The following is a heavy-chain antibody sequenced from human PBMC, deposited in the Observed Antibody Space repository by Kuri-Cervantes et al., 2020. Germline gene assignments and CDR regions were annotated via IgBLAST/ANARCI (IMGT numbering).Heavy chain of an antibody. CDR3: ARDHQYSSGCPDY. V-gene: IGHV3-30*02. J-gene: IGHJ4*02. CDR1: GFTFSNYG. D-gene: IGHD6-19*01. CDR2: IRYDGSNK. Sequence: GESLKISCAASGFTFSNYGMHWVRQAPGKGLEWVAFIRYDGSNKDYADSVKGRFTISRDNAKHSLYLQMNSLRDEDTGIYYCARDHQYSSGCPDYWGQGTLVTVSS.